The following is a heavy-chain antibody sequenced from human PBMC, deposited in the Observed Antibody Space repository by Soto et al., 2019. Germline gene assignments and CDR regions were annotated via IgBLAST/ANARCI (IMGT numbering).Heavy chain of an antibody. J-gene: IGHJ2*01. CDR3: ARDITSAGAWYFDL. CDR2: IIPILGIA. CDR1: GGTFSSYT. V-gene: IGHV1-69*08. Sequence: QVQLVQSGAEVKKPGSSVKVSCKASGGTFSSYTISWVRQAPGQGLEWMGRIIPILGIANYAQKFQGRVTITADKSTSTAYMEVGSLRAEDTAVYYCARDITSAGAWYFDLWGRGTLVTVSS. D-gene: IGHD6-13*01.